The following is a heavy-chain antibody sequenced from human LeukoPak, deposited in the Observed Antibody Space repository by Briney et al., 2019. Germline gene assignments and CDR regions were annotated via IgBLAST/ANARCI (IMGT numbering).Heavy chain of an antibody. CDR3: AVLVGYSYGSVPTSTNWFDP. J-gene: IGHJ5*02. CDR2: IIPILGIA. Sequence: SVKVSCKASGGTFSSYTISWVRQAPGQGLEWMGRIIPILGIANYAQKFQGRVTITADKSTSTAYMELSSPRSEDTAVYYCAVLVGYSYGSVPTSTNWFDPWGQGTLVTVSS. V-gene: IGHV1-69*02. CDR1: GGTFSSYT. D-gene: IGHD5-18*01.